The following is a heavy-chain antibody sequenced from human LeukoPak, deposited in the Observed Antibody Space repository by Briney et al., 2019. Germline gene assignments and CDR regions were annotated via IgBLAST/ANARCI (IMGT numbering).Heavy chain of an antibody. Sequence: GGTLRLSCAASGFTFSSYGMSWARQAPGKGLEWVSAIETGGASTYYADSVKGRFSISRDNSKSTVYLHMNSLRTEDTAVYYCAKGRRDGSLYYFDYWGQGTLVTVAS. CDR2: IETGGAST. J-gene: IGHJ4*02. D-gene: IGHD5-24*01. V-gene: IGHV3-23*05. CDR1: GFTFSSYG. CDR3: AKGRRDGSLYYFDY.